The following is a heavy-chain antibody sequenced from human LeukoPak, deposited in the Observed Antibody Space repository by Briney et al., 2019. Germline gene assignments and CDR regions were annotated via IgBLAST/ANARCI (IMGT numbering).Heavy chain of an antibody. V-gene: IGHV3-74*01. CDR1: GFTFSSYW. D-gene: IGHD6-13*01. CDR2: IKSDGSST. J-gene: IGHJ4*02. CDR3: ARGSFNY. Sequence: GSLRLSCAASGFTFSSYWMHWVRQAPGKGLVWVSRIKSDGSSTNYADSVKGRFTISRDNAKNTVYLQMNSLRAEDTAVYYCARGSFNYWGQGTLVTVSS.